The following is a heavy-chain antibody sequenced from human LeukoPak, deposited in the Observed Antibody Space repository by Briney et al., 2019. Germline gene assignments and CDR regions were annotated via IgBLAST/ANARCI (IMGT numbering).Heavy chain of an antibody. J-gene: IGHJ4*02. CDR3: AGLESSGYWGIFDY. CDR2: IYYSGST. D-gene: IGHD3-22*01. V-gene: IGHV4-39*01. CDR1: GGSISGSSYY. Sequence: PSETLSLTCTVSGGSISGSSYYWGWIRQPPGKGLDWIGSIYYSGSTYYNPSLKSRVTISVDTSKNQFSLKLSSVTAADTAVYYCAGLESSGYWGIFDYWGQGTLVTVSS.